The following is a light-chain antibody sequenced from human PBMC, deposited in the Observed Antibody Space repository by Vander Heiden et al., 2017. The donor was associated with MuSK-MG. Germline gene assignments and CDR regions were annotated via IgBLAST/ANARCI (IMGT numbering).Light chain of an antibody. CDR2: LAS. V-gene: IGKV2-28*01. CDR1: QSFPHSNGYTF. J-gene: IGKJ5*01. CDR3: NQAPETPIT. Sequence: DIVLTQSPLSLPVTPGELPPIPCSSSQSFPHSNGYTFVDWYLQKPGQSPQLLIYLASKRASGVPDRFSGRGSGADFTLKISRVDAEDVGVYYCNQAPETPITFGQGTRLEIK.